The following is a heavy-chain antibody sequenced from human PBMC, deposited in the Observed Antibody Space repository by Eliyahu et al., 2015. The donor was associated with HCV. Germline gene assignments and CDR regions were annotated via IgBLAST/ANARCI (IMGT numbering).Heavy chain of an antibody. CDR1: GFTFSDFY. Sequence: VQLVEFGGGLVKPGGSLRLSCAASGFTFSDFYMSWIRQAPGKGLEWVSSISSNSYSDYAASLKGRFTISRDNSKNLLYLQMNSLTVEDTAVYYCARDWPGDYFDYWGQGVQVTVSS. CDR3: ARDWPGDYFDY. V-gene: IGHV3-11*06. J-gene: IGHJ4*02. CDR2: ISSNSYS. D-gene: IGHD7-27*01.